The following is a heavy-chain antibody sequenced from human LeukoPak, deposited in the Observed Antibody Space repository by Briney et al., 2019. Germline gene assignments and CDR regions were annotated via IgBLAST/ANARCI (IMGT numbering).Heavy chain of an antibody. CDR1: AGSISSYY. Sequence: SETLSLTSTVSAGSISSYYWSWIPPPPGKGREWIGYIYCSGSTNYDRALKSRVTISVDTSKNQCSLKLSSVTAADTAVYYCARIAVVGTFLDYWGQGTLVTVSS. V-gene: IGHV4-59*01. CDR2: IYCSGST. J-gene: IGHJ4*02. CDR3: ARIAVVGTFLDY. D-gene: IGHD6-19*01.